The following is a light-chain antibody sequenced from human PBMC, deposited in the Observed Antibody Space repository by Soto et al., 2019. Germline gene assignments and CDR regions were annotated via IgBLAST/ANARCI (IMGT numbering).Light chain of an antibody. J-gene: IGLJ3*02. CDR1: SSDVGDYNY. Sequence: QSALTQPRSVSGSPGQSVTISCTGTSSDVGDYNYVSWYQQHPGKAPKLWIYAVNMRPAGVPDRFSGSKSGNTASLTISGLPAEDEADYSGCSYAGSYTGVFGGGTKLTVL. CDR2: AVN. V-gene: IGLV2-11*01. CDR3: CSYAGSYTGV.